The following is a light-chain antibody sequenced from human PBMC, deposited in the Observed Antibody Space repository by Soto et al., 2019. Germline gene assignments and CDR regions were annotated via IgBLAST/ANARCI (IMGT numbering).Light chain of an antibody. CDR3: QQYNSYPWT. CDR2: KAS. J-gene: IGKJ1*01. V-gene: IGKV1-5*03. Sequence: DIQMTQSPSTLSASVGDRVTITCRASQSISSWLAWYQQKPGKAPKLLISKASILESGVPSRFSGSGSGTEFTFTISSLQPDDFATYYCQQYNSYPWTFGQGTKVEIK. CDR1: QSISSW.